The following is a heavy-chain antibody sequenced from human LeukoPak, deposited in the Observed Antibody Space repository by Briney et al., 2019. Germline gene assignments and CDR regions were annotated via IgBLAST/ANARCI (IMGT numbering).Heavy chain of an antibody. J-gene: IGHJ4*02. CDR3: ARIGHEDYYFDY. Sequence: PSETLSLTCTVSGGSISSYYWSWIRQPPGKGLEWIGYIYYSGSTNYNPSLKSRVTVSVDTSKNQFSLKLSSVTAADTAVYYCARIGHEDYYFDYWGQGTLVTVSS. V-gene: IGHV4-59*01. CDR1: GGSISSYY. CDR2: IYYSGST.